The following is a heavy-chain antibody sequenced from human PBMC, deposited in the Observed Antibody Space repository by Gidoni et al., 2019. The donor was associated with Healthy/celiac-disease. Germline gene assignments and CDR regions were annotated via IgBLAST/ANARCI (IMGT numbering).Heavy chain of an antibody. Sequence: QVQLVQSGAEVKKPGASVKVSCKASGYTFTSYYMHWVRQAPGQGLEWMGIINPSGGSTSYAQKFQGRVTMTRETSTSTGYRELSSLRSEDTAVYYCARGDDGYNPYNWFDPWGQGTLVTVSS. D-gene: IGHD5-12*01. CDR3: ARGDDGYNPYNWFDP. CDR2: INPSGGST. V-gene: IGHV1-46*03. J-gene: IGHJ5*02. CDR1: GYTFTSYY.